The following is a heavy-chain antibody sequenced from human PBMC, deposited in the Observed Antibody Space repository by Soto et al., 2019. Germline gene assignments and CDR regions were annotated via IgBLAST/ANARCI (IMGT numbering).Heavy chain of an antibody. V-gene: IGHV3-33*01. Sequence: QVQLVESGGGVVQPGRSLRLSCAASGFTFSSYGMHWVRQAPGKGLEWVAVIWYDGSNKYYADSVKGRFTIYRDNSKNPLYLQMNSMRAEDTAVYYCERDGITMVRGVYQFDYWGQGTLVTVYS. J-gene: IGHJ4*02. CDR1: GFTFSSYG. D-gene: IGHD3-10*01. CDR2: IWYDGSNK. CDR3: ERDGITMVRGVYQFDY.